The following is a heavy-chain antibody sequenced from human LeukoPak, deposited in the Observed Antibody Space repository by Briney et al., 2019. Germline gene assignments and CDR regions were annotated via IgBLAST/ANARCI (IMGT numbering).Heavy chain of an antibody. CDR2: INHSGST. D-gene: IGHD3-10*01. V-gene: IGHV4-34*01. CDR1: GFTFSSYA. Sequence: GSLRLSCAASGFTFSSYAMSWIRQPPGKGLEWIGEINHSGSTNYNPSLKSRVTISVDTSKNQFSLKLSSVTAADTAVYYCARSRHRFGELLRFDPWGQGTLVTVSS. J-gene: IGHJ5*02. CDR3: ARSRHRFGELLRFDP.